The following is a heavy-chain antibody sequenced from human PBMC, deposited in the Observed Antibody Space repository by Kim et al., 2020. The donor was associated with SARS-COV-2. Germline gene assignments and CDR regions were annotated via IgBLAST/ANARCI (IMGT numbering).Heavy chain of an antibody. D-gene: IGHD3-10*01. CDR3: ARSITMVRGVSRYYFDY. J-gene: IGHJ4*02. V-gene: IGHV3-53*01. Sequence: VKGRFTISRDKSKNTLYLQMNSLRAEDTAVYYCARSITMVRGVSRYYFDYWGQGTLVTVSS.